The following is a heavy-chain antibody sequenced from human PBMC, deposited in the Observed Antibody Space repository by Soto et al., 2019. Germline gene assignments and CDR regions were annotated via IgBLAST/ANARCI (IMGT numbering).Heavy chain of an antibody. CDR2: IIPIFGTA. D-gene: IGHD3-3*01. J-gene: IGHJ4*02. V-gene: IGHV1-69*01. CDR3: ASGAYDFWSADHHPPGY. Sequence: QVQLVQSGAEVKKPGSSVKVSCKASGGTFSSYAISWVRQAPGQGLEWMGGIIPIFGTANYAQKFQGGVTITADESTSTAYMELSSLRSEDTAVYYCASGAYDFWSADHHPPGYWGQGTLVTVSS. CDR1: GGTFSSYA.